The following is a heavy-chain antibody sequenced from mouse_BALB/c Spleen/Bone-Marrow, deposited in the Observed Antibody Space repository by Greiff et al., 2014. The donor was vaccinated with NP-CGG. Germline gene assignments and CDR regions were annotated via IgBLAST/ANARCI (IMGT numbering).Heavy chain of an antibody. CDR2: ITPSNGDT. J-gene: IGHJ3*01. V-gene: IGHV1S81*02. CDR1: GYTFTSYY. Sequence: QVQLQQSGAELVKPGASVKLSCKASGYTFTSYYMYWVKQRPGQGLEWIGEITPSNGDTNFNEKFKSKATLTVDKSSSTAYMQLSSLTSEDSAVYYCSREGAYWGQGTLATVSA. CDR3: SREGAY.